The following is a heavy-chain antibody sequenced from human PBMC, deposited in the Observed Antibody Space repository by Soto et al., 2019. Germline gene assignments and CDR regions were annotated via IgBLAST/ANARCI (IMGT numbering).Heavy chain of an antibody. J-gene: IGHJ4*02. V-gene: IGHV3-23*01. CDR1: GFTFSSYA. CDR3: AVSIAAAYPESDY. CDR2: ISGSGGST. Sequence: GGSLRLSCAASGFTFSSYAMSWVRQAPGKGLEWVSAISGSGGSTYYAGSVKGRFTISRDNSKNTLYLQMNSLRAEDTAVYYCAVSIAAAYPESDYWGQGTLVTVSS. D-gene: IGHD6-13*01.